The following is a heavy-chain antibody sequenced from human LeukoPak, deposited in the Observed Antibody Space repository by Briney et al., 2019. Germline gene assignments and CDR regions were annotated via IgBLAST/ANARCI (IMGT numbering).Heavy chain of an antibody. J-gene: IGHJ4*02. CDR3: ARDQLGAVLYFDY. CDR1: GFTFSDYW. V-gene: IGHV3-7*01. CDR2: IKQDGREK. Sequence: PGGSLRLSCAGSGFTFSDYWMSWVRQAPGKGLEWVANIKQDGREKYYVDSVKGRFTISRDNAKNSLYLQMNSLRAEDTAVYYCARDQLGAVLYFDYWGQGALVTVSS. D-gene: IGHD1-1*01.